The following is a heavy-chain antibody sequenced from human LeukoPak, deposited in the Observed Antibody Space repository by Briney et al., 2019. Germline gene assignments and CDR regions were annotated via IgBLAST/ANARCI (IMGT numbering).Heavy chain of an antibody. D-gene: IGHD5-18*01. CDR3: VRSWTYSYDT. CDR1: GDSVSSNSVG. V-gene: IGHV6-1*01. Sequence: SQTLSLTYAISGDSVSSNSVGWHWIRQSPSRGLEWLGKTYYRSKWYTDYAVSVKSRMTINPDTSKNQFSLQVNSVTPEDTAVYYCVRSWTYSYDTWGQGTLVTLSS. CDR2: TYYRSKWYT. J-gene: IGHJ4*02.